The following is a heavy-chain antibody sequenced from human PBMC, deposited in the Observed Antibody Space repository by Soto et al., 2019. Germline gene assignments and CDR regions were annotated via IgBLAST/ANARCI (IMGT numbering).Heavy chain of an antibody. CDR3: AKVPAAILVYYYYMDV. CDR1: GFTFSSYA. Sequence: EVQLLESGGGLVQPGGSLRLSCAASGFTFSSYAMSWVRQAPGKGLEWVSAISGSGGSTYYADSVKGRFTISRDNSKNTLYLQMNSLRAEDTAVYYCAKVPAAILVYYYYMDVWGKGTTVTVSS. J-gene: IGHJ6*03. D-gene: IGHD2-2*01. V-gene: IGHV3-23*01. CDR2: ISGSGGST.